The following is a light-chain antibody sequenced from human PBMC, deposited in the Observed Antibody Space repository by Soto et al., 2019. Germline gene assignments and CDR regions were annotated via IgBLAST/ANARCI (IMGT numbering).Light chain of an antibody. J-gene: IGKJ1*01. Sequence: EIVMTQSPATLSVSPGERATLSCRASQSVSSKLAWYQQKPGQVPRLLIYGASTRATGIPARFSGSGSETEFTLTISSLQSEDFAVYYCQEYKYSKKFGQGTKVEIK. V-gene: IGKV3-15*01. CDR1: QSVSSK. CDR3: QEYKYSKK. CDR2: GAS.